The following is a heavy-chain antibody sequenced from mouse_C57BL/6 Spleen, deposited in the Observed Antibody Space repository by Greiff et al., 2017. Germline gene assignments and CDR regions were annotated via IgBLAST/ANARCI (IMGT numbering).Heavy chain of an antibody. Sequence: QVQLQQSGAELMKPGASVKLSCKATGYTFTGYWIEWVKQRPGHGLEWIGEILPGSGSTTYNEKFKGKATFTADTSSNTGYMQLSSLTTEDSAIYYCARSLLLYGSSTFDVWGTGTTVTVSS. CDR1: GYTFTGYW. CDR2: ILPGSGST. D-gene: IGHD1-1*01. V-gene: IGHV1-9*01. J-gene: IGHJ1*03. CDR3: ARSLLLYGSSTFDV.